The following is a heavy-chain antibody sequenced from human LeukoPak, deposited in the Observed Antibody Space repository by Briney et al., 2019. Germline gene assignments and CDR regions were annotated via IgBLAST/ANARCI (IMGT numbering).Heavy chain of an antibody. Sequence: PGGSLRLSCAASGFTFSSYSMNWVRQAPGKGLEWGSSISSSSSYIYYADSVKGRFTISRDNAKNSLYLQMNSLRAADTAVYYCATQPYDSSGYYPYWGQGTLVTVSS. CDR3: ATQPYDSSGYYPY. D-gene: IGHD3-22*01. J-gene: IGHJ4*02. CDR2: ISSSSSYI. V-gene: IGHV3-21*01. CDR1: GFTFSSYS.